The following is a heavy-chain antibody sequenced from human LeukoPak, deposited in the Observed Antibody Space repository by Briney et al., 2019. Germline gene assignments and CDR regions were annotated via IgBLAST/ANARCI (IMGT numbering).Heavy chain of an antibody. D-gene: IGHD2-2*01. V-gene: IGHV4-4*02. CDR1: GFTFSIYG. CDR3: ARSPTKRVPEDY. CDR2: IFHSGST. J-gene: IGHJ4*02. Sequence: GTLRLSCAASGFTFSIYGMGWVRQAPGKGLEWIGQIFHSGSTSYSPSLKSRVTISMDKSKNQISLRLTSVTAADTAVYYCARSPTKRVPEDYWGQGTLVTVSS.